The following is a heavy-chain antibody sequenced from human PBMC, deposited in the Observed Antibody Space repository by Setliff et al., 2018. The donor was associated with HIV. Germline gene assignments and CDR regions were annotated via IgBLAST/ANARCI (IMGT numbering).Heavy chain of an antibody. D-gene: IGHD3-9*01. J-gene: IGHJ4*02. Sequence: PGGSLRLSCAASGFSFGNAWMSWVRQAAGKGLEWVGRIRSKVDGETTDYAAPVKGRFTISRDDSKNTLYLQMNSLKIEDTAVYYCTTVDDPILTGHWGQGTLVTVSS. CDR3: TTVDDPILTGH. V-gene: IGHV3-15*01. CDR1: GFSFGNAW. CDR2: IRSKVDGETT.